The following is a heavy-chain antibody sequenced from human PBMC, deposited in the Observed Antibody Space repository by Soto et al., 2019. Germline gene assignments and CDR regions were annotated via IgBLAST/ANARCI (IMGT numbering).Heavy chain of an antibody. D-gene: IGHD2-15*01. J-gene: IGHJ6*02. Sequence: QVQLVESGGGVVQPGRSLRLSCAASGFTFSSYAMHWVRQAPGKGLEWVAVISYDGSNKYYADSVKGRVTISRDNSKNTLYLEMNSLRAEDTAVYYCARDRIPKLYYYGMDVWGQGTTVTVSS. CDR3: ARDRIPKLYYYGMDV. CDR1: GFTFSSYA. CDR2: ISYDGSNK. V-gene: IGHV3-30-3*01.